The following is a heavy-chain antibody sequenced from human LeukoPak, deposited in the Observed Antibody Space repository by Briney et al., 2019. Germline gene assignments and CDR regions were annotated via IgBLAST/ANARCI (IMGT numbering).Heavy chain of an antibody. CDR2: IYTTGST. Sequence: PSETLSLTCTVSGGSISSYYWSWLRQPAGKGLEWIGRIYTTGSTNYNPSLKSRVTMSVDTSKNQFSLKLSSVTAADTAVYYCARVDMRAGYSSLYFDYWGQGTLVTVSS. J-gene: IGHJ4*02. D-gene: IGHD6-13*01. V-gene: IGHV4-4*07. CDR3: ARVDMRAGYSSLYFDY. CDR1: GGSISSYY.